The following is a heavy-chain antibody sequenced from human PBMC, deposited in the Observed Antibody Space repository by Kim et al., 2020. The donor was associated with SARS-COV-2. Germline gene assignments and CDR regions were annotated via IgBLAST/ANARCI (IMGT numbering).Heavy chain of an antibody. J-gene: IGHJ4*02. CDR2: TYYRSKWYN. CDR3: AREVRKLYYYDSSGFNS. CDR1: GDSVSSNSAA. Sequence: SQTLSLTCAISGDSVSSNSAAWNWIRQSPSRGLEWLGRTYYRSKWYNDYAVSVKSRITINPDTSKNQFSLQLNSVTPEDTAVYYCAREVRKLYYYDSSGFNSWGQGTLVTVSS. D-gene: IGHD3-22*01. V-gene: IGHV6-1*01.